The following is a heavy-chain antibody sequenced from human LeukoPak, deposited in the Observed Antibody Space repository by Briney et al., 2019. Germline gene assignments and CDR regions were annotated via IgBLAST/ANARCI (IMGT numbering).Heavy chain of an antibody. Sequence: ASGRGSCEASGYTFTDHGNWWGREGPGEGVEGVGWVSCFNGDTHYAQKFQGRVTMTRDTSTTTAYMELRSLRSDDTALYYCARDPTNTSGRYAYFDFWGQGTLVTVSS. J-gene: IGHJ4*02. CDR1: GYTFTDHG. V-gene: IGHV1-18*01. CDR2: VSCFNGDT. D-gene: IGHD6-19*01. CDR3: ARDPTNTSGRYAYFDF.